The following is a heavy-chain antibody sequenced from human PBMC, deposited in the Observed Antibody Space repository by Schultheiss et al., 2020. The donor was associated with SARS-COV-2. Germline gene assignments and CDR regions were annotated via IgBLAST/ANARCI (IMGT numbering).Heavy chain of an antibody. CDR2: IYYSGST. D-gene: IGHD1-7*01. J-gene: IGHJ5*02. CDR1: GGSFSGYY. V-gene: IGHV4-34*01. Sequence: SETLSLTCAVYGGSFSGYYWSWIRQPPGKGLEWIGYIYYSGSTYYNPSLKSRVTISVDTSKNQFSLQLNSVTPEDTAVYYCAREGGTTLDWFDPWGQGTLVTVSS. CDR3: AREGGTTLDWFDP.